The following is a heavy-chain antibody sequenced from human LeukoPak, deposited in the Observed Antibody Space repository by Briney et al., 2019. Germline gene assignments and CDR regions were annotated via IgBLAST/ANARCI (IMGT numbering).Heavy chain of an antibody. J-gene: IGHJ4*02. V-gene: IGHV3-53*01. Sequence: GSLRLSCAASGFTVSSNYMSWVRQAPGKGLEWVSVIYSGGSTYYADSVKGRFTISRDNSKNTLYLQMNSLRAEDTAVYYCAKGGYYDILTGNKVFDYWGQGTLVTVSS. CDR1: GFTVSSNY. CDR3: AKGGYYDILTGNKVFDY. CDR2: IYSGGST. D-gene: IGHD3-9*01.